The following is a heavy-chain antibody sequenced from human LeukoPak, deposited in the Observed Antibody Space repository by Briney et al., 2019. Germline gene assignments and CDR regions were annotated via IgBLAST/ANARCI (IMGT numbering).Heavy chain of an antibody. CDR2: INPNSGGT. CDR1: GYTFTAYY. D-gene: IGHD3-9*01. Sequence: ASVKVSCKASGYTFTAYYIHWVRQAPGQGLEWMGRINPNSGGTNYAQRFQGRVTMTRDTSVSTAYMELSRLRSDDTAVYYCATELTDAFDIWGRGTMVTVSS. J-gene: IGHJ3*02. CDR3: ATELTDAFDI. V-gene: IGHV1-2*06.